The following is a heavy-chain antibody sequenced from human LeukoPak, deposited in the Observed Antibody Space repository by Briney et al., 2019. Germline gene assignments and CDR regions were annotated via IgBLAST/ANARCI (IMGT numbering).Heavy chain of an antibody. CDR3: ARDGLPYYYAMDV. CDR2: INSDGSST. Sequence: GGSLRLSCAASGFTFSSYWMHWVRQAPGKGLVWVSRINSDGSSTKYADSVKGRFTISRDNAKNSLYLQMNSLRAEDTAVYYCARDGLPYYYAMDVWGQGTTVTVSS. V-gene: IGHV3-74*03. CDR1: GFTFSSYW. J-gene: IGHJ6*02.